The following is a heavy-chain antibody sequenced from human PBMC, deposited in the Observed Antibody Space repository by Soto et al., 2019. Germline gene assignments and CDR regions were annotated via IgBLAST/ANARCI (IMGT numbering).Heavy chain of an antibody. CDR2: IYYSGST. V-gene: IGHV4-31*03. CDR1: GGSISSGGYY. J-gene: IGHJ4*02. CDR3: ARDRSEMATDY. D-gene: IGHD5-12*01. Sequence: KTSETLSLTCTVSGGSISSGGYYWSWIRQHPGKGLEWIGYIYYSGSTYYNPSLKSRVTISVDTSKNQFSLKLSSVTAADTAVYYCARDRSEMATDYWGQGTLVTVS.